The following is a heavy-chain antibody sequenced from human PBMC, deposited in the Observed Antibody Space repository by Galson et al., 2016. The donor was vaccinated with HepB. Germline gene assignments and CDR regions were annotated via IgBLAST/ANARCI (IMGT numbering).Heavy chain of an antibody. CDR1: GFTFSSYT. Sequence: SLRLSCAASGFTFSSYTMNWVRQAPGKGLEWVSSITGSSSYIYYAHSVKGRFTISRDNAKNSLYLQMNSLRAEDTAVYYCYIVADAFDIWGQGTMVTVSS. CDR2: ITGSSSYI. V-gene: IGHV3-21*01. CDR3: YIVADAFDI. J-gene: IGHJ3*02. D-gene: IGHD5-12*01.